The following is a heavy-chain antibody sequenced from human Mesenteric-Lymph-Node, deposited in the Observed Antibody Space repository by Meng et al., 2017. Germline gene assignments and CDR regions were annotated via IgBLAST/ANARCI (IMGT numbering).Heavy chain of an antibody. Sequence: SVKVSCKASGGTFSSYAISWVRQAPGQGLEWMGGIIPIFGTANYAQKFQGRVTITADESTSTAYMELSSLRSEDTAVYYCARVATIRGWVYYFDYWGQGTLVTASS. V-gene: IGHV1-69*13. D-gene: IGHD5-12*01. CDR1: GGTFSSYA. CDR3: ARVATIRGWVYYFDY. J-gene: IGHJ4*02. CDR2: IIPIFGTA.